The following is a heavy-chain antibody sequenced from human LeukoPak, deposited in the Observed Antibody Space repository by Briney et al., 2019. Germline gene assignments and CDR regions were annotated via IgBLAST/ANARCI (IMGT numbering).Heavy chain of an antibody. CDR2: FDPEDGET. V-gene: IGHV1-24*01. Sequence: ASVKVSCKVSGYTLTELSMHWVRPAPGKGVGWMGGFDPEDGETIYAQKFQGRVTMTEDTSTDTAYMELRSLRSDDTAVYYCARGSYSGSYLFDYWGEGTLVSVSS. D-gene: IGHD1-26*01. CDR3: ARGSYSGSYLFDY. CDR1: GYTLTELS. J-gene: IGHJ4*02.